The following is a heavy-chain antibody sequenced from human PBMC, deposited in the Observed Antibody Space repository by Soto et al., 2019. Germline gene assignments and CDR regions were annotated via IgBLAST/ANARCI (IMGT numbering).Heavy chain of an antibody. Sequence: QVQLVQSGAEVKKPGASVKVSCKASGYTFTSYYMHWVRQAPGQGLEWMGIINPSGGSTSYAQKFQGRVTMTRDTSTSTVYMELSSLRSEDTAVYYCASPGLWYYGSGSYYDYYYGMDVWGQGTTVTVSS. V-gene: IGHV1-46*01. D-gene: IGHD3-10*01. CDR3: ASPGLWYYGSGSYYDYYYGMDV. CDR1: GYTFTSYY. CDR2: INPSGGST. J-gene: IGHJ6*02.